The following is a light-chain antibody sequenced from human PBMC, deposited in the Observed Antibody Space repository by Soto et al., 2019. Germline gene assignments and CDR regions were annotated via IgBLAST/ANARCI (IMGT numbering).Light chain of an antibody. J-gene: IGLJ3*02. V-gene: IGLV1-44*01. CDR1: TSNIGSYT. CDR3: AAWDDSLNGPV. CDR2: SNN. Sequence: QSVLTQPPSASGTAGQRVTISCSGSTSNIGSYTVTWYQQLPGTAPKLLIYSNNQRPSGVPYRFSGSKSGTSASLAISGLQSEDEADYHCAAWDDSLNGPVFGGGTKVTVL.